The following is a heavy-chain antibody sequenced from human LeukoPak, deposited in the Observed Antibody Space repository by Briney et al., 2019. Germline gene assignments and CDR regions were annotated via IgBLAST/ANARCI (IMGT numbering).Heavy chain of an antibody. CDR3: ASGLGRAYYYYMDV. J-gene: IGHJ6*03. Sequence: SETLSLTCTVSGGSISSYYWSWIRQPPGKGLEWIGYIYTSGSTNYNPSLKSRVTISVDTSKNQFSLKLSSVTAADTAVYYCASGLGRAYYYYMDVWGKGTTVTVSS. CDR1: GGSISSYY. D-gene: IGHD1-26*01. CDR2: IYTSGST. V-gene: IGHV4-4*09.